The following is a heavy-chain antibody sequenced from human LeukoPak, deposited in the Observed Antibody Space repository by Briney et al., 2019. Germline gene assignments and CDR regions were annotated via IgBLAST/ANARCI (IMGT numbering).Heavy chain of an antibody. CDR3: ARATDTALGDAFDI. J-gene: IGHJ3*02. V-gene: IGHV3-21*01. D-gene: IGHD3-16*01. Sequence: GGSLRLSCAASGFTFSSYSMNWVRQAPGKGLEWVSSISSSSSYIYYADSVKGRFTISRDNAKNSLYLQMNSLRAEDTAVYYCARATDTALGDAFDIWGQGTMVTVSS. CDR1: GFTFSSYS. CDR2: ISSSSSYI.